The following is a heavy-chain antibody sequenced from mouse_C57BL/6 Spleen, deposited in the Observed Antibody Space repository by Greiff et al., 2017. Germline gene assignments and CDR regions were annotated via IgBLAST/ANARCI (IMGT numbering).Heavy chain of an antibody. V-gene: IGHV14-2*01. CDR2: IDPEDGET. Sequence: EVQLQQSGAELVKPGASVKLSCTASGFNIKDYYMHWVKQRTEQGLEWIGRIDPEDGETKYAPKFPGKATITADTSSNTAYLQLSSLTSEDTAVDDYARDFGAYYRLRYWGQGTTLTVSS. J-gene: IGHJ2*01. CDR3: ARDFGAYYRLRY. D-gene: IGHD1-1*01. CDR1: GFNIKDYY.